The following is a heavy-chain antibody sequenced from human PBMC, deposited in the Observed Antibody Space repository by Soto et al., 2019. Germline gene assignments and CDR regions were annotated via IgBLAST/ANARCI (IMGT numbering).Heavy chain of an antibody. CDR2: INAGNGNT. V-gene: IGHV1-3*01. CDR1: GYTFTSYA. Sequence: ASVKVSCTASGYTFTSYAMHWVRQAPGQRLEWMGWINAGNGNTKYSQKFQGRVTITRDTSASTAYMELSSLRSEDTAVYYCARATSYDFWSGYTYWGQGTLVTVSS. J-gene: IGHJ4*02. D-gene: IGHD3-3*01. CDR3: ARATSYDFWSGYTY.